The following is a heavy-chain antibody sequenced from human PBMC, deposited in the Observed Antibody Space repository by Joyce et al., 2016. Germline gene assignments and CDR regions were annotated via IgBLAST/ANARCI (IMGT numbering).Heavy chain of an antibody. CDR1: GFNFNSYA. V-gene: IGHV3-23*01. CDR2: IGATGVTT. Sequence: ELQLLQSGGGLEQPWRSVTLSCVTSGFNFNSYAMGWVRQAPGKGLEWVSSIGATGVTTQYAESVWGRFTISRDTSKNTVYLQLNSLRAEDTALYYCVKDGGTGGLIRRLWFDPWGQGTQVTISS. CDR3: VKDGGTGGLIRRLWFDP. D-gene: IGHD1-1*01. J-gene: IGHJ5*02.